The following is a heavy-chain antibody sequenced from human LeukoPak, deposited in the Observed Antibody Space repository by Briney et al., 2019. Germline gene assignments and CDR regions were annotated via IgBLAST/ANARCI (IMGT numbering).Heavy chain of an antibody. CDR1: GFTFSRHD. CDR3: ASGAWYGSGSWGY. J-gene: IGHJ4*02. Sequence: PGGSLRLSCAASGFTFSRHDMHWVRQAPGKGPEWVAVIWYDGSNKDYADSVKGRFTISRDNSRNTVYLQMNGLRDDDTAIYYCASGAWYGSGSWGYWGQGTLVTVSS. V-gene: IGHV3-33*01. D-gene: IGHD3-10*01. CDR2: IWYDGSNK.